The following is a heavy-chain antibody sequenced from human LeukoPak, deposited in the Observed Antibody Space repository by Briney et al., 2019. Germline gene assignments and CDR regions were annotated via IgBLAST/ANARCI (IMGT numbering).Heavy chain of an antibody. Sequence: GGSLRLSCTASEFTFGDYAMSWVRQAPGKGLEWVGFIRSKANGGTTEYAASVKDRFTISRDDSKSITYLQMNSLKTEDTAVYYCTRDYYHYSGSYTIANWGQGTLVTVSS. CDR1: EFTFGDYA. J-gene: IGHJ4*02. V-gene: IGHV3-49*04. D-gene: IGHD3-22*01. CDR3: TRDYYHYSGSYTIAN. CDR2: IRSKANGGTT.